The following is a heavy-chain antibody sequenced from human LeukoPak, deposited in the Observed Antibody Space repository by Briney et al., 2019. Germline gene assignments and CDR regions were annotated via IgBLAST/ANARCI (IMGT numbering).Heavy chain of an antibody. CDR3: ARGSIVGATFDYFDY. CDR1: GYTFTGYY. CDR2: INPNSGGT. J-gene: IGHJ4*02. D-gene: IGHD1-26*01. Sequence: GASVKGSCKASGYTFTGYYMHWVRQAPGQGLEWMGWINPNSGGTNYAQKFQGRVTMTRDTSISTAYMGLSRLRSDDTAVYYCARGSIVGATFDYFDYWGQGTLVTVSS. V-gene: IGHV1-2*02.